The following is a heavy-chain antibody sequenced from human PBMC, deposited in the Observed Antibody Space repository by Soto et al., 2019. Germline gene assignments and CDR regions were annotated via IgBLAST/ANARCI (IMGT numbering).Heavy chain of an antibody. D-gene: IGHD6-19*01. Sequence: QVQLVQSGGEVKKPGASVKVSCKASGDTVTKYGIRWVRQAPGQGLEWLGWISFYNGHTNYALKFQDRITFTTDTSTRTASMELRSLTSDATAVYYCASATSIAVAGKETWGQGTLVTVSS. CDR3: ASATSIAVAGKET. CDR1: GDTVTKYG. J-gene: IGHJ4*02. V-gene: IGHV1-18*01. CDR2: ISFYNGHT.